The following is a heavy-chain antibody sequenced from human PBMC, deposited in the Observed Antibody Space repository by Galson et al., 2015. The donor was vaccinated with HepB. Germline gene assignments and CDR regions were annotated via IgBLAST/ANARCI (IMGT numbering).Heavy chain of an antibody. Sequence: SLRLSCAASGVTFSNYAMSWVRQAPGKGLEWVSGISDSGGSTAYADSVRGRFTISRDNSKNTLYLQMNSLRVEDTAVYYCAKWTWRGPIDFWGQGTLVTVSS. D-gene: IGHD3-10*01. CDR1: GVTFSNYA. J-gene: IGHJ4*02. CDR2: ISDSGGST. CDR3: AKWTWRGPIDF. V-gene: IGHV3-23*01.